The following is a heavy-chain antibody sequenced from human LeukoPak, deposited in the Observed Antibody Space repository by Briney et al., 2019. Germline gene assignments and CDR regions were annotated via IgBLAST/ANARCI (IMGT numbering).Heavy chain of an antibody. CDR1: GFTFGDYA. CDR3: AKDFVVVPGLVNYFDY. D-gene: IGHD2-2*01. V-gene: IGHV3-23*01. CDR2: IGGSGGST. J-gene: IGHJ4*02. Sequence: GGSLRLSCTGSGFTFGDYAISWVRQAPGKGLEWVSAIGGSGGSTYYADSVKGRFTISRDNSKNTLYLRMKSLRAEDTAVYYCAKDFVVVPGLVNYFDYWGQGTLVTVSS.